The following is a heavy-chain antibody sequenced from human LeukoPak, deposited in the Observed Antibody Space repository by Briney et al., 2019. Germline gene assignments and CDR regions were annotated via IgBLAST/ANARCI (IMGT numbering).Heavy chain of an antibody. D-gene: IGHD5-24*01. J-gene: IGHJ3*02. CDR1: GYTFTSYG. Sequence: GASVKVSCKASGYTFTSYGISWVRQAPGQGLEWMGWISAYNGNTNYAQKLQGRVTMTTDTSTSTAYMELRSLRSDDTAVYYCARDYMMATIEDTFDAFDIWGQGTMVTVSS. V-gene: IGHV1-18*01. CDR2: ISAYNGNT. CDR3: ARDYMMATIEDTFDAFDI.